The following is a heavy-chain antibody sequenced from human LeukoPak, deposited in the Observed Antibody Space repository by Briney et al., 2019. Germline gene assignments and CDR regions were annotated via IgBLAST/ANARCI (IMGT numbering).Heavy chain of an antibody. CDR3: ARGGIGYCSTTSCYFDS. CDR1: GDSVSTNSGA. Sequence: SQTLSLTCAISGDSVSTNSGAWNWIRQSPSRGLERLGRTYYRSKWSYDYAVSMKSRISISPDTSKNQFSLQLNSVTPEDTAVYYCARGGIGYCSTTSCYFDSWGQGTLVTVSS. CDR2: TYYRSKWSY. V-gene: IGHV6-1*01. D-gene: IGHD2-2*01. J-gene: IGHJ4*02.